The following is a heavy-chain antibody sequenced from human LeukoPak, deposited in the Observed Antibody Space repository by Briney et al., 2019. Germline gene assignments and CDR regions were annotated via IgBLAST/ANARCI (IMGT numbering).Heavy chain of an antibody. CDR2: IYYSGNT. J-gene: IGHJ4*02. CDR1: GGSISSSSYY. Sequence: SETLSLTCTVSGGSISSSSYYWGWIRQPPGKGLEWIGSIYYSGNTYYNPSLKSRVTISVDTSKNQFSLKVSSVTAADTAVYYCASPLYSGSPLNFDFWGQGALVTVSS. V-gene: IGHV4-39*07. D-gene: IGHD6-13*01. CDR3: ASPLYSGSPLNFDF.